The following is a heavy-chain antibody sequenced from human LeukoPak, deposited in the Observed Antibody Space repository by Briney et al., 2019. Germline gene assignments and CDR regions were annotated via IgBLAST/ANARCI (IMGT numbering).Heavy chain of an antibody. V-gene: IGHV1-18*01. CDR1: GYTFTMYA. Sequence: ASVKVSCKTSGYTFTMYAISWVRQAPGQGLEWMGWISAYNGNTDYAQKFQGRVTMTTDTSTSTAYMELRSLRSEDTAVYYCARVPQYQRTSIDYWGQGTLVTVSS. CDR3: ARVPQYQRTSIDY. J-gene: IGHJ4*02. CDR2: ISAYNGNT. D-gene: IGHD2-2*01.